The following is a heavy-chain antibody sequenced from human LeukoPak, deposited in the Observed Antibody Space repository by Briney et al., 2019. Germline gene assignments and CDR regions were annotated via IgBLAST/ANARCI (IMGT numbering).Heavy chain of an antibody. Sequence: ASVKVSCKASGYTFAGYYMHWVRQAPGQGLEWMGWINPNSGGTNYAQKFQGRVTMTRDTSISTAYMELSRLRSDDTAVYYCARDSYYDSSGYYSSEYFQHWGQGTLVTVSS. V-gene: IGHV1-2*02. J-gene: IGHJ1*01. CDR3: ARDSYYDSSGYYSSEYFQH. CDR2: INPNSGGT. CDR1: GYTFAGYY. D-gene: IGHD3-22*01.